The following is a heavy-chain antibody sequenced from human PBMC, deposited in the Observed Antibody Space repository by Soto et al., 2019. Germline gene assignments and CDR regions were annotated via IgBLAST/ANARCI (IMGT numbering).Heavy chain of an antibody. CDR1: GYTFTSYG. CDR3: AIGLFGVVITTPVDH. D-gene: IGHD3-3*01. CDR2: ISGYNAKT. V-gene: IGHV1-18*01. Sequence: QVQLVQSGADVKKPGASVKVSCKASGYTFTSYGISWVRQAPGQGLEWMGWISGYNAKTNYAQNFQARVTMTTDTATNSGYMEVTSLRSDDTAVYYCAIGLFGVVITTPVDHWGQGTLVTVSS. J-gene: IGHJ4*02.